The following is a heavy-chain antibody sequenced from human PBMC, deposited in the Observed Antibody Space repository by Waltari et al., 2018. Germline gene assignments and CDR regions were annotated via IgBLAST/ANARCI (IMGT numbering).Heavy chain of an antibody. V-gene: IGHV4-34*01. CDR2: INHSGST. Sequence: QVQLQQWGAGLLKPSETLSLTCAVYGGSFSGYYWSWIRQPPGKGLEWIGEINHSGSTNTNPSLKSRVTISVDTSKNQFSLKLSSVTAADTAVYYCARESMTPYYYDSSGYQDLDYWGQGTLVTVSS. D-gene: IGHD3-22*01. CDR3: ARESMTPYYYDSSGYQDLDY. J-gene: IGHJ4*02. CDR1: GGSFSGYY.